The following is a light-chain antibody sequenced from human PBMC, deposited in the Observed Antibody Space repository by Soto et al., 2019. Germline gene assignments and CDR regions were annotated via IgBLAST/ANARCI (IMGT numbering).Light chain of an antibody. Sequence: EIVLTQSPATLSLSPGERATLSCRASQSVSSYLAWYQQKPGQAPRLLIYDASNRATGIPARFSGSGSGTDFPLTISSLEPEDLAVYYCQPRSNWYTFGQGTKLEIK. CDR2: DAS. J-gene: IGKJ2*01. CDR3: QPRSNWYT. CDR1: QSVSSY. V-gene: IGKV3-11*01.